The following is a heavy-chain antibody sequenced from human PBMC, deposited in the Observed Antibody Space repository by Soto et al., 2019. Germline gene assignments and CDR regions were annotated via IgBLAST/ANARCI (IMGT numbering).Heavy chain of an antibody. Sequence: ASVKVSCKASGGTFSNYAITWVRQAPGQGLEWMGWINPFDGSRMFAQSFQGRVTMTRDTSTSTVYMEVSSLRSEDTAVYYCSRVDPGETSPFDHWGQGTLVTVSS. CDR1: GGTFSNYA. CDR2: INPFDGSR. V-gene: IGHV1-46*03. D-gene: IGHD3-10*01. J-gene: IGHJ4*02. CDR3: SRVDPGETSPFDH.